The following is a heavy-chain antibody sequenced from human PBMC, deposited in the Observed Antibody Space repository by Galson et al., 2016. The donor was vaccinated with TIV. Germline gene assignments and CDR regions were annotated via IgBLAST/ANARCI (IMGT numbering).Heavy chain of an antibody. CDR3: ARHDLRYYVGS. CDR2: IYDSGNT. J-gene: IGHJ4*02. CDR1: GGSISSRSYY. Sequence: ETLSLTCTVSGGSISSRSYYWGWIRQPPGKGLEWIGSIYDSGNTYQNPSLKSRVTISLDASKNHFSLTLRSGTAADTAVYYCARHDLRYYVGSWGQGALVIVSS. V-gene: IGHV4-39*07.